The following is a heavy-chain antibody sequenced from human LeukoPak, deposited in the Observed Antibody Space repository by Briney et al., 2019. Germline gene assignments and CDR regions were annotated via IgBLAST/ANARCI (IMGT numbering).Heavy chain of an antibody. CDR1: GGSISSYY. Sequence: SETLSLTCTVSGGSISSYYWTWIRQPPGKGLEWIGYIYNTGGTNYNPTLNSRVTISIDTSKNQFSLRLSSVTAADTAIYFCARIRGSYSLWGQGTLVTVSS. V-gene: IGHV4-59*01. D-gene: IGHD1-26*01. CDR2: IYNTGGT. J-gene: IGHJ4*02. CDR3: ARIRGSYSL.